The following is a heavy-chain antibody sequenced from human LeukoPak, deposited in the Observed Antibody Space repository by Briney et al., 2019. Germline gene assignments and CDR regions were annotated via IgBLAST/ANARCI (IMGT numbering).Heavy chain of an antibody. J-gene: IGHJ3*02. Sequence: GGTLRLSCVGSGFSFSSYGMTWVRQAPGKGLEWVSAISGSGESTYNAGSVQGRFTISRDNSKNTVYLQMSSLRAEDTAVYYCARRPRFDAFDIWGQGTMVTVSS. CDR2: ISGSGEST. V-gene: IGHV3-23*01. CDR3: ARRPRFDAFDI. D-gene: IGHD5-24*01. CDR1: GFSFSSYG.